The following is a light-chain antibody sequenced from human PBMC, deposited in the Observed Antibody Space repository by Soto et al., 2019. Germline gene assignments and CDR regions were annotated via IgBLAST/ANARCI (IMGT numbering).Light chain of an antibody. CDR3: QQSFSTSRT. CDR1: RTINIY. Sequence: IQMPPSPSCVSVSVGDRVTITCRASRTINIYLKWYQQKAGKAPKLLIYNASNLQSGVPSRFSGSGSGTDFTLPISSLQPEDFGTDYCQQSFSTSRTFGQGTKVDI. J-gene: IGKJ1*01. V-gene: IGKV1-39*01. CDR2: NAS.